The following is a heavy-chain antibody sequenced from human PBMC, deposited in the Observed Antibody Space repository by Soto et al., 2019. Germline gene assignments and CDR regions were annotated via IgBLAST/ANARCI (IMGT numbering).Heavy chain of an antibody. D-gene: IGHD1-26*01. Sequence: QVQLVESGGGVVQPGRSLRLSCAASGFTFGSYAMHWVRQAPGKGLEWVAVISYDGSNKYYADSVKGRFTISRDNSKNTLYLQMNSLRAEDTAVYYCAKDLSWELLTCFDYWGQGTLVTVSS. J-gene: IGHJ4*02. CDR2: ISYDGSNK. CDR1: GFTFGSYA. V-gene: IGHV3-30*04. CDR3: AKDLSWELLTCFDY.